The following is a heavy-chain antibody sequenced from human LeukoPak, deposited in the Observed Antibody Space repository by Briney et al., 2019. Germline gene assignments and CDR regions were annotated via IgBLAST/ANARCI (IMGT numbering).Heavy chain of an antibody. D-gene: IGHD3-16*01. J-gene: IGHJ4*02. CDR1: GFTFNKYA. CDR3: AKDYSAIMITFGGPIDY. Sequence: GGSPRLSCAASGFTFNKYAMNWVRQAPGKGLEWVSAISGSGGSTYYADSVKGRFTISRDNSKNTLYLQMNSLRAEDTAVYYCAKDYSAIMITFGGPIDYWGQGTLVTVSS. CDR2: ISGSGGST. V-gene: IGHV3-23*01.